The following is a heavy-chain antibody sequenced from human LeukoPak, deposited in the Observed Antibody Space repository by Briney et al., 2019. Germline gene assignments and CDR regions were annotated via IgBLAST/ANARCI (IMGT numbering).Heavy chain of an antibody. CDR1: GYTFTSYG. J-gene: IGHJ4*02. D-gene: IGHD3-10*01. V-gene: IGHV1-18*01. Sequence: ASVKVSCKGSGYTFTSYGISWVRQAPGQGLEWVGLSNAYNGRTNYAQKLHGRVTMTTDTSTSTEHMELRSLRSDDTALYYCARVSGNYYGSGSSTWFDYWGQGSLVTVSS. CDR2: SNAYNGRT. CDR3: ARVSGNYYGSGSSTWFDY.